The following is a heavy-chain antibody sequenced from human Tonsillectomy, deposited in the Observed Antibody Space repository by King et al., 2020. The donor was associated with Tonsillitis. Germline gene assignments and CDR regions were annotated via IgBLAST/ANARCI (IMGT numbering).Heavy chain of an antibody. CDR3: ARHGPDLSSVFVSFYFDY. CDR1: GYRCTNSW. Sequence: VQLVQSGAEVKKPGESLTISCKGAGYRCTNSWISWVRQMRGKGLEGMWRIDPSGSYTKYSPSFQGHSTISADMSLGIAYLQWSKLKASETAMYYCARHGPDLSSVFVSFYFDYWGQGTLVTVSS. V-gene: IGHV5-10-1*03. J-gene: IGHJ4*02. CDR2: IDPSGSYT. D-gene: IGHD3-3*01.